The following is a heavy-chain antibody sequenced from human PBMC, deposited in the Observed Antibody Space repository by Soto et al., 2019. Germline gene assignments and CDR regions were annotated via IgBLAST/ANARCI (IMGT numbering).Heavy chain of an antibody. V-gene: IGHV4-39*01. D-gene: IGHD3-10*01. CDR1: GGSISSSSYY. CDR2: IYYSGST. J-gene: IGHJ5*02. CDR3: ARPRGSILLWFGESSNWFDP. Sequence: QLQLQESGPGLVKPSETLSLTCTVSGGSISSSSYYWGWIRQPPGKGLEWIGSIYYSGSTYYNPAPQSRVTISVDTSKNQFSLKLSSVTAADTAVYYCARPRGSILLWFGESSNWFDPWGQGTLVTVSS.